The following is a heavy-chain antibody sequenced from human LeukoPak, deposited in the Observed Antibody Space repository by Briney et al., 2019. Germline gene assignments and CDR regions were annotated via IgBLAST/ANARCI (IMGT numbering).Heavy chain of an antibody. J-gene: IGHJ1*01. V-gene: IGHV4-38-2*02. CDR2: IYRDGST. CDR3: ATDEGWPTEYFQH. D-gene: IGHD6-19*01. Sequence: PSETLSLTCSVSGYSIISGYHWAWIRQPPGKGLEWIGSIYRDGSTYYNPSLKSRITMSVDTSKNQFSLEVNSVTAADTAVYYCATDEGWPTEYFQHWGQGTLVTASS. CDR1: GYSIISGYH.